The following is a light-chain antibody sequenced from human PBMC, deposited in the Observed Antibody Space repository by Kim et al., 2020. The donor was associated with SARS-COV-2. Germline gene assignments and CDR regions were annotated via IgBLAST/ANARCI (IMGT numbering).Light chain of an antibody. CDR3: HVWDSNTAV. V-gene: IGLV3-9*01. CDR1: SIGARR. Sequence: SVALGQTARITCGGSSIGARRLHWYQQKPGQAPVLVIYRDRNRPSGIPERFSGSNSGNTSTLTISRAQAGDEADYYCHVWDSNTAVFGGGTRLSVL. J-gene: IGLJ3*02. CDR2: RDR.